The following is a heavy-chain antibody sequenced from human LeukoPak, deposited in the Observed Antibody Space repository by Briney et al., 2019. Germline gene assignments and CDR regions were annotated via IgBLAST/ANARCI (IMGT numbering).Heavy chain of an antibody. D-gene: IGHD4-23*01. CDR2: MKEDGGEI. CDR1: AFTFSSYW. J-gene: IGHJ4*02. CDR3: ARDRGYSTFDY. Sequence: GGSLRLSCEASAFTFSSYWMSWVRQAPGKGPEWVANMKEDGGEINYVDSVKGRFTISRDNAKNSLFLQMNSLRVEDTAVYYCARDRGYSTFDYWGQGTLVTVSS. V-gene: IGHV3-7*01.